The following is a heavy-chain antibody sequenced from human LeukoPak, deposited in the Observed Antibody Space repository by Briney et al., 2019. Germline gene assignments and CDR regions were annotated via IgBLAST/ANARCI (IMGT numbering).Heavy chain of an antibody. CDR3: ARDRASMVRGVSIDY. V-gene: IGHV1-2*02. CDR2: INPNSGGT. D-gene: IGHD3-10*01. J-gene: IGHJ4*02. CDR1: GYTFTSYY. Sequence: ASVKVSCKASGYTFTSYYMHWVRQAPGQGLEWMGWINPNSGGTNYAQKFQGRVTMTRDTSISTAYMELSRLRSDDTAVYYCARDRASMVRGVSIDYWGQGTLVTVSS.